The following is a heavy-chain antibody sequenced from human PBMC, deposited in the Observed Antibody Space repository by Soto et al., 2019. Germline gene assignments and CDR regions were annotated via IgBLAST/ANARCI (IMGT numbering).Heavy chain of an antibody. CDR3: ARPLTYYYGSESDAFDI. V-gene: IGHV4-39*01. D-gene: IGHD3-10*01. J-gene: IGHJ3*02. Sequence: SETLSLTCTVSGGSISSSSYYWGWIRPPPGKGLEWIGSIYYSGSTYYNPSLKSRVTISVDTSKNQFSLKLSSVTAADTAVYYCARPLTYYYGSESDAFDIWGQGTMVT. CDR1: GGSISSSSYY. CDR2: IYYSGST.